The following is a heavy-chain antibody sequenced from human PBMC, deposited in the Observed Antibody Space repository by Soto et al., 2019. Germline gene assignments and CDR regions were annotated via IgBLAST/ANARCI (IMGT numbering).Heavy chain of an antibody. CDR1: GFTFSSYG. D-gene: IGHD3-22*01. V-gene: IGHV3-33*01. Sequence: QVQLVESGGGVVQPGRSLRLSCAASGFTFSSYGMHWVRQAPGKGLEWVAVIWYDGSNKYYADSVKGRFTISRDNSKNTLYLQMNSLRAEDTAVYYCARDPDNYDSSGNDYWGQGTLVTVSS. CDR3: ARDPDNYDSSGNDY. CDR2: IWYDGSNK. J-gene: IGHJ4*02.